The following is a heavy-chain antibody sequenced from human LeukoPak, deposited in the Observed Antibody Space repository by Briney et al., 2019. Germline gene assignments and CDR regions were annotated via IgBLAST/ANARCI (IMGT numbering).Heavy chain of an antibody. D-gene: IGHD3-3*01. CDR3: ARGGTIFGVVITPSFDY. V-gene: IGHV1-18*01. J-gene: IGHJ4*02. CDR2: ISAYNGNT. CDR1: GYTFTCYG. Sequence: GASVKVSCKASGYTFTCYGISWVRQAPGQGLEWMGWISAYNGNTNYAQKLQGRVTMTTDTSTSTAYMELRSLRSDDTAVYYCARGGTIFGVVITPSFDYWGQGTLVTVSS.